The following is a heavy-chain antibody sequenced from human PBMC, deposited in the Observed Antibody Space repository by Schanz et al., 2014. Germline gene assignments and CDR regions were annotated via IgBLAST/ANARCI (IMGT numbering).Heavy chain of an antibody. CDR3: AREDCSATSCYFRY. V-gene: IGHV3-33*01. J-gene: IGHJ4*02. D-gene: IGHD2-21*01. CDR2: ISYDGSSK. Sequence: QVQLVESGGGVVQPGRSLRLSCAASGFTFSSYGMHWVRQAPGKGLEWVALISYDGSSKNHADSVQGRFTISRDNSNNTVYLQMNTLRAEDTAVYYCAREDCSATSCYFRYWGQGTLVTVSS. CDR1: GFTFSSYG.